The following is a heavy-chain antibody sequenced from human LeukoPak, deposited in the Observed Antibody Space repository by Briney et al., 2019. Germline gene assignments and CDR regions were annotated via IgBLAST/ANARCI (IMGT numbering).Heavy chain of an antibody. Sequence: GRSLRLSCAASGFTFSSYGMHWVRQAPGKGLEWVAVISYDGSNIYYADSVKGRFTISRDNSKNTLYLQMNSLRAEDTAVYYCAKGLIAARLTPFDYWGQGTLVTVSS. CDR2: ISYDGSNI. CDR3: AKGLIAARLTPFDY. CDR1: GFTFSSYG. V-gene: IGHV3-30*18. D-gene: IGHD6-6*01. J-gene: IGHJ4*02.